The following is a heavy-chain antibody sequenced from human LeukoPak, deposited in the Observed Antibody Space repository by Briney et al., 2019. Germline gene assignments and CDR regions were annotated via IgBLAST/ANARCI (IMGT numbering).Heavy chain of an antibody. V-gene: IGHV4-38-2*02. CDR2: IYHSGIT. CDR3: ARDPSNYYDSSGGNDAFDI. J-gene: IGHJ3*02. CDR1: AYSISSGYR. D-gene: IGHD3-22*01. Sequence: PSQTLSLTCAVSAYSISSGYRWAWIRQPPGKGLEWIGSIYHSGITYYNPSLKSRVTISVDTSNNQFSLELTSVTAADTAVYYCARDPSNYYDSSGGNDAFDIWGQGTMVTVSS.